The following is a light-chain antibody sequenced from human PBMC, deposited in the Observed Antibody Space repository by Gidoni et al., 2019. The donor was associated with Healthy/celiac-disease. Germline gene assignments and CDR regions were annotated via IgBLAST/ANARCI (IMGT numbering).Light chain of an antibody. CDR3: QQRSNWPGT. CDR1: QSVSSY. V-gene: IGKV3-11*01. CDR2: DAS. Sequence: EIVWTQSPATLSLSPGERATLSCRASQSVSSYLAWYQQKPGQAPRLLIYDASNRATGIPARFSGSGSGTDFTLTISSLEPEDFAVYYCQQRSNWPGTFXPXTKVDIK. J-gene: IGKJ3*01.